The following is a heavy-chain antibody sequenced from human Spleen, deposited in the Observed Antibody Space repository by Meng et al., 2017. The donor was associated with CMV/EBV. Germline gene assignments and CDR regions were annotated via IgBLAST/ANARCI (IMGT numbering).Heavy chain of an antibody. CDR1: GGSISSYY. D-gene: IGHD4-11*01. CDR2: IYYTGST. CDR3: ARCPTFDRGFDP. V-gene: IGHV4-59*01. Sequence: LTCSVSGGSISSYYWSWIRQPPGKGLELIGYIYYTGSTTYNPSLKSRVTISVDTSKNQFSLKLSSVTVADTAVYYCARCPTFDRGFDPWGQGTLVTVSS. J-gene: IGHJ5*02.